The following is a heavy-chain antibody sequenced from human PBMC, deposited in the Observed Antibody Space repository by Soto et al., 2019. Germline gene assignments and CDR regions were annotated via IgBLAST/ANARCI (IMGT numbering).Heavy chain of an antibody. CDR2: IYPGDSDT. D-gene: IGHD3-10*01. V-gene: IGHV5-51*03. CDR3: ARPRSGSYRLDYYGMDV. Sequence: GKSLKISCKGSGYSFTNYWIAWVRQMPGKGLEWMGIIYPGDSDTRYSPSFQGQVTISADKSISTAYLQWRSLRASDTAMYYCARPRSGSYRLDYYGMDVWGQGTTVTVSS. J-gene: IGHJ6*02. CDR1: GYSFTNYW.